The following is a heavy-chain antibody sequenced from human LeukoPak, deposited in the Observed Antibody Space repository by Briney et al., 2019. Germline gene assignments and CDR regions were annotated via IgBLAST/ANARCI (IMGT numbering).Heavy chain of an antibody. CDR1: GFTFSSYA. CDR3: VKSMSGLNDY. D-gene: IGHD3-3*01. V-gene: IGHV3-74*01. J-gene: IGHJ4*02. Sequence: PGGSLRLSCAASGFTFSSYAMSWVRQTPGKGLVWVSRINPDGSGTNYADSVKGRFTISRDNAKNTLYLQMNSLRAEDTALYYCVKSMSGLNDYWGQGTLVTVSS. CDR2: INPDGSGT.